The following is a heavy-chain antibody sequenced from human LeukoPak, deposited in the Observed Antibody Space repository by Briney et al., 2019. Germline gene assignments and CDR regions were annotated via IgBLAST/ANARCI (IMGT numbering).Heavy chain of an antibody. J-gene: IGHJ4*02. D-gene: IGHD3-16*01. CDR1: GYTFISFD. V-gene: IGHV1-8*01. CDR2: MNPNSGNT. Sequence: GSVKVSCKASGYTFISFDINWVRQATGQGLEWMGWMNPNSGNTGYAQKFQGRVTMTRNTSISTAYMELSGLRSEDTAVYYCARDGEVLGDYWGQGTLVTVSS. CDR3: ARDGEVLGDY.